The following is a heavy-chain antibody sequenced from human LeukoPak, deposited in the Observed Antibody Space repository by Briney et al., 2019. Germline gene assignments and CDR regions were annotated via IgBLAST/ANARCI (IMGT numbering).Heavy chain of an antibody. CDR2: IRYDGSNT. D-gene: IGHD1-26*01. Sequence: PGGSLRLSCGASGFTFSSYGRHWGRQAPGKGLEWVAFIRYDGSNTYYTDSVKGRFTISRDNSKNTLFLQMNSLRAEDTAVYYCAKDRGGTYSWYYYYMDVWGNGTTVTVSS. CDR3: AKDRGGTYSWYYYYMDV. CDR1: GFTFSSYG. J-gene: IGHJ6*03. V-gene: IGHV3-30*02.